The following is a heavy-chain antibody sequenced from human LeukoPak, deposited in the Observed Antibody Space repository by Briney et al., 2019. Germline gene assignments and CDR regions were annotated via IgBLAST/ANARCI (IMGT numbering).Heavy chain of an antibody. CDR2: ISAYNGNT. D-gene: IGHD6-19*01. CDR3: ARNLLDSSGWYFIYYFDY. Sequence: ASVKVSCKASGYTFTSYGISWVRQAPGQGLEWMGWISAYNGNTNYAQKLQGRVTMTTDTSTSTAYMELRSLRSDDTAVYYCARNLLDSSGWYFIYYFDYWGQGTLVTVSS. J-gene: IGHJ4*02. V-gene: IGHV1-18*01. CDR1: GYTFTSYG.